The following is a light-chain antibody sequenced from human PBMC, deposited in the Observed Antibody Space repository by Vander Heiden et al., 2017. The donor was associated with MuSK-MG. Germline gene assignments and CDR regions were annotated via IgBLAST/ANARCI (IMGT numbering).Light chain of an antibody. Sequence: QSVLTQPPSASATPGQRVAISCSGSSSNIGGNYVYWYHQLPGTAPKLLIYNNNQRPSGVPDRFSGSKSGTSASLAISGLRSEDEADYYCATWDDSLSGVVFGGGTKLTVL. J-gene: IGLJ2*01. CDR3: ATWDDSLSGVV. CDR1: SSNIGGNY. CDR2: NNN. V-gene: IGLV1-47*02.